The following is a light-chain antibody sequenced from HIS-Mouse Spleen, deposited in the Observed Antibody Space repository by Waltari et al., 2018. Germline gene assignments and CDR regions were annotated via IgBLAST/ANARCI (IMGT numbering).Light chain of an antibody. CDR3: SSYTSSSTRV. Sequence: SALTQPASVSGSPGQSITISCTGTSSHVGGYNYVPWYQQHPGTAPRLMIYDVSNRPSRVSNRFSGSKSGNTASLTISGLQAEDEADYYCSSYTSSSTRVFGGGTKLTVL. CDR2: DVS. J-gene: IGLJ3*02. V-gene: IGLV2-14*03. CDR1: SSHVGGYNY.